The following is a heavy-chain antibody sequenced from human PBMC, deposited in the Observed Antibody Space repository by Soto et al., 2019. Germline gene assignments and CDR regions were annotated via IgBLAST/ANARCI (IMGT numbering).Heavy chain of an antibody. D-gene: IGHD4-4*01. CDR3: ARNPLTTVTFDY. J-gene: IGHJ4*02. V-gene: IGHV1-3*01. CDR1: GYTFTSYA. CDR2: INAGNCNT. Sequence: GASVKVSCKASGYTFTSYAMHWVRQAPGQRLEWMGWINAGNCNTKYSQKFQGRVTITRDTSASTAYMELSSLRSEDTAVSYCARNPLTTVTFDYWGQGTLVTVSS.